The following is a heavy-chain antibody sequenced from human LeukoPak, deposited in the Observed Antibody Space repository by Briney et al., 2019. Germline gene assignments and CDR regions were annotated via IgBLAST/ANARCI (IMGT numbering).Heavy chain of an antibody. V-gene: IGHV4-59*01. CDR3: ARHIFGHLFDY. CDR1: GDSISGYY. Sequence: SETLSLTCTVSGDSISGYYWSWIRQPPGKGLECIGYVYHTGHTHYSPCLKSRVTVSLHTSRDQVSLMLSSVSAADTAVYYCARHIFGHLFDYWGQGTLVLVSS. D-gene: IGHD3-3*02. J-gene: IGHJ4*02. CDR2: VYHTGHT.